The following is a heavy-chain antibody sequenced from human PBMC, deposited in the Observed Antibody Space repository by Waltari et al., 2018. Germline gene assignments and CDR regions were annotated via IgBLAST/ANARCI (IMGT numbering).Heavy chain of an antibody. D-gene: IGHD2-15*01. CDR2: IIPILGIA. V-gene: IGHV1-69*04. J-gene: IGHJ6*03. Sequence: QVQLVQSGAEVKKPGSSVKVSCKASGGTFSSYAISWVRQAPGQGLEWMGGIIPILGIANYAQKFQGRVTITADESTSTAYMELSSLRSEDTAVYYCAFSTLGYCSGGSCYPGYYYYMDVWGKGTTVTVSS. CDR1: GGTFSSYA. CDR3: AFSTLGYCSGGSCYPGYYYYMDV.